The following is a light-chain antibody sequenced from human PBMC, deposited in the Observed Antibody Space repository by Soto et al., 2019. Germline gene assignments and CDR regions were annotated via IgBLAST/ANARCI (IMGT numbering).Light chain of an antibody. J-gene: IGKJ1*01. CDR2: DAS. CDR1: QSIANNY. V-gene: IGKV3-20*01. CDR3: QQYGSSPWT. Sequence: EVALTQSPGTLSLSPGARATLSCRASQSIANNYLTWYQQKPGQAPRVLIYDASTRATGIPDRFSGSGSGTDFTLTISRLAREDFAVYYCQQYGSSPWTFGQGTKVDI.